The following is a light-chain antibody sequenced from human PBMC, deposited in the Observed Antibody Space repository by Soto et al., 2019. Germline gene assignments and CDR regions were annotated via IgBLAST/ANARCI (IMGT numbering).Light chain of an antibody. J-gene: IGKJ1*01. Sequence: EVVLTQSPGTLSLSPGERATLSCRASQVISTNYLAWYQQQKPGQAPRLLIYDASKRATGVPDRFRGSGSGTYFPLAIRGLEPEDFAVFYCKQYGPSSWALGQGTKVEIK. CDR2: DAS. CDR3: KQYGPSSWA. CDR1: QVISTNY. V-gene: IGKV3-20*01.